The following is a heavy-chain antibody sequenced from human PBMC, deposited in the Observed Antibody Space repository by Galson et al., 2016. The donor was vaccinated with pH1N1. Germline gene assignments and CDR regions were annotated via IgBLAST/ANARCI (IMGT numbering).Heavy chain of an antibody. V-gene: IGHV3-23*01. CDR2: LSNNGGST. D-gene: IGHD4-11*01. J-gene: IGHJ4*02. CDR3: ARDRRPFGDYSQDFDY. CDR1: GFTFRSYA. Sequence: SLRLSCAASGFTFRSYAMSWVRQAPGKGLEWVSSLSNNGGSTFYANSVKGRFTISRDNSKNILYLQMKSLRAEDTALYFCARDRRPFGDYSQDFDYWGQGTLVTVSS.